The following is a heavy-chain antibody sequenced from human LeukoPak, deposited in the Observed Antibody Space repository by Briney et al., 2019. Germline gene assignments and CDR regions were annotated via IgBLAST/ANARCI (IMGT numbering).Heavy chain of an antibody. CDR1: GYTFTTYG. V-gene: IGHV1-18*01. CDR2: ISAYNGNT. D-gene: IGHD6-19*01. J-gene: IGHJ4*02. CDR3: ARDLRSSGWTENDY. Sequence: ASVKVSCKSSGYTFTTYGSSWVRQAPGQAPEWMGWISAYNGNTNYAQKLQGRVTLTTDTSTSTAYMELRSLGSDDTAVYYCARDLRSSGWTENDYWGPGTLVTVSS.